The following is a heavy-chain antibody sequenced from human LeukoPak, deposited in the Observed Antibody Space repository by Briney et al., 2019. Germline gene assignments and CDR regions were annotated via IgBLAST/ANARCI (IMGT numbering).Heavy chain of an antibody. CDR3: ARDRRYFDGGGSLEY. CDR2: INPSGGST. D-gene: IGHD2-15*01. CDR1: GYTFSNYY. J-gene: IGHJ4*02. V-gene: IGHV1-46*01. Sequence: ASVKVSCKASGYTFSNYYMHWVRQAPGHGLEWMGIINPSGGSTSYAQKFQGRVTMTRDTSTSTVYMDLSSLRSEDTAIYYCARDRRYFDGGGSLEYWGQGTLVTVSS.